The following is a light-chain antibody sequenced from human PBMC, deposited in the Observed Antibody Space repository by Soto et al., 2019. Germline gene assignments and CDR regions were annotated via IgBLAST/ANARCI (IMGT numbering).Light chain of an antibody. J-gene: IGKJ2*03. Sequence: DIQLTQSPSTLSASVGDRVTITCRASQSIDRWLAWYQQKLGKAPELLIHDDSSLESGVPSRFSGSGSGTEFTLTINSLQPDDFATYYCQQYNHYYSFGQGTKLEIK. CDR3: QQYNHYYS. CDR2: DDS. V-gene: IGKV1-5*01. CDR1: QSIDRW.